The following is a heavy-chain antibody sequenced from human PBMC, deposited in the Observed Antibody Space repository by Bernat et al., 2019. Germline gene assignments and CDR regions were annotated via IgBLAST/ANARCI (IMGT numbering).Heavy chain of an antibody. Sequence: QVQLVQSGTEVKKPGASVRVSCKTSGYTFTHHGIGWVRQAPGQGLEWLGWISGYNGDTIYAQRLQGRVTMTTYTPTNTAYMELTSLRPDDTAVHYCARDPSNTSGWYAYFDSWGQGTLVTVSS. J-gene: IGHJ4*02. CDR1: GYTFTHHG. D-gene: IGHD6-19*01. CDR2: ISGYNGDT. CDR3: ARDPSNTSGWYAYFDS. V-gene: IGHV1-18*01.